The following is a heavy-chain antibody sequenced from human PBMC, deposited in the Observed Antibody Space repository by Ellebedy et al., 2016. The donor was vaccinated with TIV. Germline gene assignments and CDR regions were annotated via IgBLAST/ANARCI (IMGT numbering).Heavy chain of an antibody. CDR2: FDPEDGET. D-gene: IGHD2-8*01. CDR1: GYTLTELS. CDR3: ATDLRYCTNGVCFKRFDAFDI. J-gene: IGHJ3*02. Sequence: AASVKVSCKVSGYTLTELSIHWARQAPGKGLEWMGGFDPEDGETTNAQKFQGRVTMTEDTSTDTAYMEPSSLRSEDTAVYYCATDLRYCTNGVCFKRFDAFDIWGQGTMVTVSS. V-gene: IGHV1-24*01.